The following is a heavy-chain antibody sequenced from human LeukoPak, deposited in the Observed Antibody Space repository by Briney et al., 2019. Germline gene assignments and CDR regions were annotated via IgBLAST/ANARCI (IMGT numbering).Heavy chain of an antibody. Sequence: PSETLSLTCAVYGDSFSDYSWSWIRQPPGKGLEWIGGISHSGSTTFNPSLKSRVTISVDASKNQISLKVRFVTTADSAVYYCARGPSTGGNYIYYFDFWGQGTLVTVSS. V-gene: IGHV4-34*01. CDR1: GDSFSDYS. J-gene: IGHJ4*02. CDR2: ISHSGST. CDR3: ARGPSTGGNYIYYFDF. D-gene: IGHD1-26*01.